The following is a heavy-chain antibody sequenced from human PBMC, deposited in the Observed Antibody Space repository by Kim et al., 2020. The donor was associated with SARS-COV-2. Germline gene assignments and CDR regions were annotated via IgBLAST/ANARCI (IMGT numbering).Heavy chain of an antibody. V-gene: IGHV3-21*01. J-gene: IGHJ4*02. CDR2: ISSSSSYI. Sequence: GGSLRLSCAASGFTFSSYSMNWVRQAPGKGLEWDSSISSSSSYIYYADSVKGRFTISRDNAKNSLYLQMNSLRAEDTAVYYCARGGYCSGGSCSPDYWGQGTLVTVSS. CDR3: ARGGYCSGGSCSPDY. CDR1: GFTFSSYS. D-gene: IGHD2-15*01.